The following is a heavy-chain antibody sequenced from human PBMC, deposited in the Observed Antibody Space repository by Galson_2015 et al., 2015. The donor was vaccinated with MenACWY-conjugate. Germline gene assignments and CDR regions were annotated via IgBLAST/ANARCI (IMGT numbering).Heavy chain of an antibody. CDR1: GFTFSSYW. Sequence: SLRLSCAASGFTFSSYWMSWVRQAPGKGLEWVANIKQDGSEKYYVDSVKGRFTISRDNAKNSLYPQMNSLRAEDTAVYYCARDFSSGDNWFDPWGQGTLVTVSS. J-gene: IGHJ5*02. CDR3: ARDFSSGDNWFDP. V-gene: IGHV3-7*03. CDR2: IKQDGSEK. D-gene: IGHD1-26*01.